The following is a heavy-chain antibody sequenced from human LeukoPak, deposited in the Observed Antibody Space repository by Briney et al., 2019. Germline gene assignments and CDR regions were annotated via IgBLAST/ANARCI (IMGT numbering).Heavy chain of an antibody. J-gene: IGHJ4*02. CDR1: GFPFSSYW. CDR3: TRVGYIDGGIDC. Sequence: GGSLRLSCVASGFPFSSYWMTWVRQAPGKGLEWVANIKQDGSKKSYVDSVKGRFTISRDNAKNSLYLQMNSLRAEDTAIYYCTRVGYIDGGIDCWGQGTLVTVSS. V-gene: IGHV3-7*04. D-gene: IGHD5-24*01. CDR2: IKQDGSKK.